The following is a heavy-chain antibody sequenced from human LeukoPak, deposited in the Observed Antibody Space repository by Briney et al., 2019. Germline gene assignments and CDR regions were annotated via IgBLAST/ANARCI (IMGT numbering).Heavy chain of an antibody. CDR2: ISSSSSYI. CDR3: ARGPIDSSSWYDDPYNWFDP. J-gene: IGHJ5*02. V-gene: IGHV3-21*01. Sequence: GGSLRLSCAASGFTFSSYSMNWVRQAPGKGLEWVSSISSSSSYIYYADSVKGRSTISRDNAKNSLYLQMNSLRAEDTAVYYCARGPIDSSSWYDDPYNWFDPWGQGTLVTVSS. CDR1: GFTFSSYS. D-gene: IGHD6-13*01.